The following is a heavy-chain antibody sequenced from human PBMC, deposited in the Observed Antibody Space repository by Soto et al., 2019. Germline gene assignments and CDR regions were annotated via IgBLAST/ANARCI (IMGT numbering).Heavy chain of an antibody. V-gene: IGHV3-21*01. CDR3: ARQPQLLWFGEFRPKYYMDV. D-gene: IGHD3-10*01. CDR1: GFTFSSYS. CDR2: ISSSSSYI. Sequence: EVQLVESGGGLVKPGGSLRLSCAASGFTFSSYSMNWVRQAPGKGLEWVSSISSSSSYIYYADSVKGRFTISRDNAKNSLYLQMNSLRAEDTAVYYCARQPQLLWFGEFRPKYYMDVWGKGTTVTVSS. J-gene: IGHJ6*03.